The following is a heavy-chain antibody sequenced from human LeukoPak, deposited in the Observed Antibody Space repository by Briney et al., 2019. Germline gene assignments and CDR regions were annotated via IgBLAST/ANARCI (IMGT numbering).Heavy chain of an antibody. J-gene: IGHJ3*02. V-gene: IGHV3-48*04. CDR2: ISSSSSTI. Sequence: GGSLRLSCAASGFTFSSYSMNWVRQAPGKGLEWVSYISSSSSTIYYADSVKGRFTISRDNAKNSLYLQMNSLRAEDTAVYYCARVMVVRGVSDAFDIWGQGTMVTVSS. CDR3: ARVMVVRGVSDAFDI. CDR1: GFTFSSYS. D-gene: IGHD3-10*01.